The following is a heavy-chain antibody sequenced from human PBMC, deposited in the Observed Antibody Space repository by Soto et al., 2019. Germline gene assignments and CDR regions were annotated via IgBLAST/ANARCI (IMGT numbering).Heavy chain of an antibody. J-gene: IGHJ6*03. Sequence: PGGSLRLSCAASGFTFSSYSMNWVRQAPGKGLEWVSSISSSSSYIYYADSVKGRFTISRDNAKNSLYLQMNSLRAEDTAVYYCATPHYYGSGSRQIFMDVWGKGTTVTVSS. V-gene: IGHV3-21*04. CDR2: ISSSSSYI. CDR1: GFTFSSYS. CDR3: ATPHYYGSGSRQIFMDV. D-gene: IGHD3-10*01.